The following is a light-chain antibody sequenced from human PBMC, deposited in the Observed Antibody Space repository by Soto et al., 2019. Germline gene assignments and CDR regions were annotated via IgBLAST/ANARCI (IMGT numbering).Light chain of an antibody. V-gene: IGKV3-11*01. CDR3: QQRSNWPPYT. CDR1: QSVSSN. Sequence: EIVLTQSPATLSLSPGERATLSCRASQSVSSNLAWNQKKPGQPPRLFIYVASNRATGIPAMFIGSGSGTDFTLTISSLEPEDFAVYYCQQRSNWPPYTFGQGTKLEIK. CDR2: VAS. J-gene: IGKJ2*01.